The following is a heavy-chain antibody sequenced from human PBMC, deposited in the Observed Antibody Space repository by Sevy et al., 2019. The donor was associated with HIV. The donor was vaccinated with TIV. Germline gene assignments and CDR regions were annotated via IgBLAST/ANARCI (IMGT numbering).Heavy chain of an antibody. CDR1: GFTFSSYA. Sequence: GGSLRLSCAASGFTFSSYAMNWVRQAPGKGLEWVSAISCSGGSTYYADSVKGRFTISRDNSKNTLYLQMNSLRAEDTAVYYCAKDRTPYFYDSSGHPAFHIWGQGTMVTVSS. CDR2: ISCSGGST. V-gene: IGHV3-23*01. CDR3: AKDRTPYFYDSSGHPAFHI. J-gene: IGHJ3*02. D-gene: IGHD3-22*01.